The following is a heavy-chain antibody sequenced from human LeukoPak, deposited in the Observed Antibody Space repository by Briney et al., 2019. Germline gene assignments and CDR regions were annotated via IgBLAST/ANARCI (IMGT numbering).Heavy chain of an antibody. V-gene: IGHV4-34*01. CDR2: INHSGST. D-gene: IGHD3-22*01. Sequence: PSETLSLTCAVYGGSFSGYYWSWIRQPPGKGLEWIGEINHSGSTNYNPSLKSRVTISVDTSKNQFSLKLSSVTAADTAVYYCARGPRFVGSSGYYYYYYMDVWGKGTTVTVSS. CDR1: GGSFSGYY. CDR3: ARGPRFVGSSGYYYYYYMDV. J-gene: IGHJ6*03.